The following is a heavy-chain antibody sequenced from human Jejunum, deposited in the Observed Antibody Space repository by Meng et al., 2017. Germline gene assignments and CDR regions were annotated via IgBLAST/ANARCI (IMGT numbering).Heavy chain of an antibody. CDR2: ISYSGST. CDR1: GGSISGSDDY. CDR3: ARHFSGSGTWFFDS. V-gene: IGHV4-39*01. J-gene: IGHJ4*02. Sequence: QLQLQESGAGLVKASETLSLTCTVSGGSISGSDDYWGWIRQPPGKGLDWTGTISYSGSTYYNPSLTSRVTISMDTSKNQFSLKLSSVTAADTAVYYCARHFSGSGTWFFDSWGQGALVTVSS. D-gene: IGHD3-10*01.